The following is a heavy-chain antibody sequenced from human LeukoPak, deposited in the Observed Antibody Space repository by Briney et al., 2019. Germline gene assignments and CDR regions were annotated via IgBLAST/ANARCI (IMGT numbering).Heavy chain of an antibody. J-gene: IGHJ5*02. CDR1: GFTFSSYS. CDR3: ASNPRRGRAGYCSSTSCYRTPFDP. CDR2: ISSSSGST. Sequence: GGSLGLSCAASGFTFSSYSMNWVRQAPGKGLEWISYISSSSGSTYYADSVKGRFTISRDNSKNTLYLQMNSLRAEDTAVYYCASNPRRGRAGYCSSTSCYRTPFDPWGQGTLVTVSS. V-gene: IGHV3-48*01. D-gene: IGHD2-2*02.